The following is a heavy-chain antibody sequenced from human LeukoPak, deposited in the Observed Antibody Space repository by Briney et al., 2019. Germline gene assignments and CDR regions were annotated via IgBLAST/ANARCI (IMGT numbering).Heavy chain of an antibody. CDR1: GGSLSGYS. J-gene: IGHJ3*02. D-gene: IGHD2-15*01. CDR3: VRRPVAATRGGGFGAFDM. Sequence: PSETLSLTCGVSGGSLSGYSWRWIRQAPGKGLEWMGEIIHTGIANYTPSLKSRVTASVDTSNKQVSLNMTSVTAADTPTYFSVRRPVAATRGGGFGAFDMCGQGTTVT. V-gene: IGHV4-34*12. CDR2: IIHTGIA.